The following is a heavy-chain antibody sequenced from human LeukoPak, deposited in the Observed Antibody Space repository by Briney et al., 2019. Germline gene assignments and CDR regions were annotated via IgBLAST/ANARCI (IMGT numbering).Heavy chain of an antibody. J-gene: IGHJ6*02. Sequence: VSVKVSCKASGYTFTGYYMHWVRQAPGQGLEWMGWINPNSGGTNYAQKFQGWVTMTRDTSISTAYMELSRLRSDDTAVYYCARASMVYSQYYYYGMDVWGQGTTVTVSS. CDR2: INPNSGGT. V-gene: IGHV1-2*04. CDR1: GYTFTGYY. CDR3: ARASMVYSQYYYYGMDV. D-gene: IGHD3-10*01.